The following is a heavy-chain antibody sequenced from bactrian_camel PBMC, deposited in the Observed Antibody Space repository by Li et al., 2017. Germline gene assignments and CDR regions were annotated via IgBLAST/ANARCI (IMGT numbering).Heavy chain of an antibody. CDR2: IYSDGMQT. J-gene: IGHJ6*01. CDR1: TYTPANVR. V-gene: IGHV3-2*01. Sequence: HVQLVESGGGSVQAGGSLRLSCAFDTYTPANVRMAWFRQAPGKGLEWVSNIYSDGMQTYYADSVKGRFTISRDVAKSTVYLQMNSLKSEDTALYYCATGEPGVVFGTGALFGCWGQGTQVTVS. CDR3: ATGEPGVVFGTGALFGC. D-gene: IGHD3*01.